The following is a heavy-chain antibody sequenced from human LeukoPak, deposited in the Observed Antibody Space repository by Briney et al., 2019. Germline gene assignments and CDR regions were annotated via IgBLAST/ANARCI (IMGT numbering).Heavy chain of an antibody. D-gene: IGHD4-23*01. CDR3: ARDNSVEDTAWWFDP. Sequence: GASVKVSCKASGYTFTSYGISWVRQAPGQGLEWMGWISAYNGNTNYAQKLHGRVTMTTDTSTSTAYMELSSLRSEDTAVYYCARDNSVEDTAWWFDPWGQGTLVTVSS. V-gene: IGHV1-18*01. CDR1: GYTFTSYG. J-gene: IGHJ5*02. CDR2: ISAYNGNT.